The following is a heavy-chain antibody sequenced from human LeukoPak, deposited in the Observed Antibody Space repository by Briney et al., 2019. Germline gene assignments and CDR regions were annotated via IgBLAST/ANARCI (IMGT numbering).Heavy chain of an antibody. D-gene: IGHD3-3*01. J-gene: IGHJ4*02. Sequence: SETLSLTCTVSGGSISSYYWSWIRQPAGKGLEWIGRIYTSGSTNYNPSLKSRVTMSVDMSKNQFSLKLSSVTAADTAVYYCARSGYYDFWSGYYTQDFDYWGQGTLVTVSS. CDR3: ARSGYYDFWSGYYTQDFDY. CDR1: GGSISSYY. CDR2: IYTSGST. V-gene: IGHV4-4*07.